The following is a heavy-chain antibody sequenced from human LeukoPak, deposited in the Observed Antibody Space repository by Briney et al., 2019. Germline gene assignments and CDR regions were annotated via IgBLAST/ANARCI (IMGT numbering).Heavy chain of an antibody. V-gene: IGHV3-23*01. CDR1: GFTFSSYA. CDR3: AKVTSGGSCYQSDY. D-gene: IGHD2-15*01. CDR2: ITSSSSGT. Sequence: PGGSLRLSCAASGFTFSSYAMSWVRQAPGRGLEWVSGITSSSSGTYYADSVKGRFTISRDNFKKTLYLQMNSLRAEDTAVYYCAKVTSGGSCYQSDYWGQGTLVTVSS. J-gene: IGHJ4*02.